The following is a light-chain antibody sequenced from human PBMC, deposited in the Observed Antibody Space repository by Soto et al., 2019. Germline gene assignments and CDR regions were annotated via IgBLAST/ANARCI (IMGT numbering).Light chain of an antibody. CDR1: SSDVGGYDF. J-gene: IGLJ3*02. CDR3: CSDEGSYILGV. V-gene: IGLV2-11*01. CDR2: DVT. Sequence: QSALTQPRSVSGSPGQSVTISCTGTSSDVGGYDFVSWYQQHPGKAPKLMIYDVTKRPSGVPDRFSGSKSGNSASLTISGLQAEDEADYYCCSDEGSYILGVFGGGTKLTV.